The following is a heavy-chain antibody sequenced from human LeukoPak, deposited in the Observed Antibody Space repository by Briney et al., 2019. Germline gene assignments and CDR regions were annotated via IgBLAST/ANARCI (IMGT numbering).Heavy chain of an antibody. D-gene: IGHD6-6*01. CDR2: IKQDGSEK. CDR1: GFTFSSYW. CDR3: ARGFTGARPSPYYYMDV. V-gene: IGHV3-7*01. Sequence: GGSLRLSCAASGFTFSSYWMSWVRQAPGKGLEWVANIKQDGSEKYYVDSVKGRFTISRDNAKNSLYLQMNSLRVEDTAVYYCARGFTGARPSPYYYMDVWGKGTTVTVSS. J-gene: IGHJ6*03.